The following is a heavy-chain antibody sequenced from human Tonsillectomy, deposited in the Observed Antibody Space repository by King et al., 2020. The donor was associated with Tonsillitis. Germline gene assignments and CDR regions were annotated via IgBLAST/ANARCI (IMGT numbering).Heavy chain of an antibody. V-gene: IGHV3-33*01. J-gene: IGHJ6*02. CDR2: IWYDGSNK. CDR3: ARGGWFGELLYHYYGMDV. Sequence: HVQLVESGGGVVQPGRSLRLSCAASGFTFSSYGMHWVRQAPGKGLEWVAVIWYDGSNKYYADSVKGRFTISRDNSKNTLYLQMNSLRAEDTAVYYCARGGWFGELLYHYYGMDVWGQGTTVTVSS. D-gene: IGHD3-10*01. CDR1: GFTFSSYG.